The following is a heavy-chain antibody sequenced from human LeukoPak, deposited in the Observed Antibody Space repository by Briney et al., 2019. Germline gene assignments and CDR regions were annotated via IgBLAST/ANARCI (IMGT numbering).Heavy chain of an antibody. CDR3: ARDPDGYRQGHHFDY. CDR2: IYSGGST. CDR1: GFTLSSNY. D-gene: IGHD5-18*01. J-gene: IGHJ4*02. V-gene: IGHV3-66*01. Sequence: PGGSLSLSCAASGFTLSSNYMRWVRQAPGRGLEWVSVIYSGGSTYYADTMRGRITISRDNSNNTLYLKMNSLKADDTAVYYCARDPDGYRQGHHFDYWGQGTLVTVSS.